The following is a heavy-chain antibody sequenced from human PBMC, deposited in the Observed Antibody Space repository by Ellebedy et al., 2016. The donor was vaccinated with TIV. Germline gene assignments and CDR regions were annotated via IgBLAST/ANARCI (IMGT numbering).Heavy chain of an antibody. CDR3: VKGIAPLVGGYYFDY. Sequence: GGSLRLSXAASGFTFSSYGMHWVRQAPGKGLEWVAVISYDGSNKYYADSVKGRFTISRDNSKNTLYLQMSSLRAEDTAVYYCVKGIAPLVGGYYFDYWGQGTLVTVSS. V-gene: IGHV3-30*18. CDR2: ISYDGSNK. J-gene: IGHJ4*02. CDR1: GFTFSSYG.